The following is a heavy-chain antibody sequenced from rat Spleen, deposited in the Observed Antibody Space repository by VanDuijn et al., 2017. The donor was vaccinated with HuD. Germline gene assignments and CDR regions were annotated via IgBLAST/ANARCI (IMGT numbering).Heavy chain of an antibody. J-gene: IGHJ3*01. CDR2: ITNASGNT. V-gene: IGHV5-31*01. CDR1: GFTFNYYW. D-gene: IGHD4-3*01. Sequence: EVQLVESGGGLAQPGRSLKVSCITSGFTFNYYWMTWIRQAPGKGLEWVASITNASGNTYYRDSVKGRFTISRDNAKSTLYLQMDSLRSEDTATYYCARPRHNSGYAWFAYWGQGTLVTVSS. CDR3: ARPRHNSGYAWFAY.